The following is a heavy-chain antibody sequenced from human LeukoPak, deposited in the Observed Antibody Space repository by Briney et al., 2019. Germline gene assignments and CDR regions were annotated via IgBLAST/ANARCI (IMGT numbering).Heavy chain of an antibody. CDR3: ATTPPSDGYLTPFDY. J-gene: IGHJ4*02. CDR2: ISSSSYYI. V-gene: IGHV3-21*01. Sequence: PGGSLRLSCAASGFTFSSYSMNWVRQAPGKGLEWVSSISSSSYYIYYADSVKGRFTISRDNAKNSLYLQMNSLRAEDTAVYYCATTPPSDGYLTPFDYWGQGTLVTVSS. CDR1: GFTFSSYS. D-gene: IGHD5-24*01.